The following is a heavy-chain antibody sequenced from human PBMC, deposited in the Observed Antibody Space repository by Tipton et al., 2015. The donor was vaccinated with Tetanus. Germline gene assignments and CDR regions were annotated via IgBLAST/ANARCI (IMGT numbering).Heavy chain of an antibody. V-gene: IGHV3-23*01. Sequence: SLRLSCAASGFTFSSYAMSWVRQAPGKGLEWVSAISGSGGSTYYADSVKGRFTISRDNSKNTLYLQMNSLRAEDTAVYYCAKDTGTRYALLAQFDYWGQGTLVTVSS. CDR1: GFTFSSYA. D-gene: IGHD1-1*01. J-gene: IGHJ4*02. CDR3: AKDTGTRYALLAQFDY. CDR2: ISGSGGST.